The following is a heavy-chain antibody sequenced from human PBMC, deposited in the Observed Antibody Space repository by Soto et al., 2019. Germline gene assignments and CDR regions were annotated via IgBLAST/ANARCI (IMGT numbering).Heavy chain of an antibody. CDR3: ATLVVVPAATYCSGGSCYSSSPSFDY. CDR1: GYTLTELS. Sequence: QVQLVQSGAEVKKPGASVKVSCKVSGYTLTELSMHWVRQAPGKGLEWMGGFDPEDGETIYAQKFQGRVTMTEDTSTDTAYMELRSLRSEDTAVYYCATLVVVPAATYCSGGSCYSSSPSFDYWGQGTLVTVSS. J-gene: IGHJ4*02. CDR2: FDPEDGET. D-gene: IGHD2-15*01. V-gene: IGHV1-24*01.